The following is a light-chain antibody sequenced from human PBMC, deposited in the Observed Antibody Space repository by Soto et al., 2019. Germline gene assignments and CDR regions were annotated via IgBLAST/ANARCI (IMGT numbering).Light chain of an antibody. V-gene: IGKV1-8*01. J-gene: IGKJ4*01. Sequence: IRMTQSPSSLSASTGDRVTITCRASQGISSYLAWYQQKPGKAPKLLIYAASTLQSGVPSRFSGSGSGTDFTLTISCLQSEDFATYYCQQYYSYSLTFGGGTKVEIK. CDR3: QQYYSYSLT. CDR2: AAS. CDR1: QGISSY.